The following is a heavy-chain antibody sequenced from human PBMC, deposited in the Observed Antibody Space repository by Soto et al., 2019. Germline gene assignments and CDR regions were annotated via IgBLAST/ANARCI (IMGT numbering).Heavy chain of an antibody. V-gene: IGHV4-61*01. J-gene: IGHJ6*02. Sequence: SETLSLTCTVSGGSVSSGSYYWSWIRQPPGKGLEWIGYIYYSGSTNYNPSLKSRVTISVDTSKNQFSLKLSSVTAADTAVYYCARDPAVGYYYYGMDVWGQGTTVTVSS. D-gene: IGHD3-16*01. CDR3: ARDPAVGYYYYGMDV. CDR2: IYYSGST. CDR1: GGSVSSGSYY.